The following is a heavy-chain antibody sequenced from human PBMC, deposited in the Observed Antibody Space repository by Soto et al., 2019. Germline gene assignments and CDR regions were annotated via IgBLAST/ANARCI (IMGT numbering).Heavy chain of an antibody. CDR2: ISGSGGST. CDR3: AKVGYCSGGSCPGWYYYYYYMDV. J-gene: IGHJ6*03. D-gene: IGHD2-15*01. V-gene: IGHV3-23*01. Sequence: GGSLRLSCAASGFTFSSYAMSWVRQAPGKGLEWVSAISGSGGSTYYADSVKDRFTISRDNSKNTLYLQMNSLRAEDTAVYYCAKVGYCSGGSCPGWYYYYYYMDVWGKGTTVTVSS. CDR1: GFTFSSYA.